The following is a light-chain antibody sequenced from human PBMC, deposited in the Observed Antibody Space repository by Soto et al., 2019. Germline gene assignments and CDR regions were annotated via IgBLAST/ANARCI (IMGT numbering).Light chain of an antibody. J-gene: IGLJ2*01. CDR1: SSDVGGYNY. CDR3: SSYTSINTVV. CDR2: DVT. Sequence: QSALTQPASVSGSPGQSITISCTGTSSDVGGYNYVSWYQQHPGKAPKLMIYDVTNRPSGVSNRFSGSKSGDTASLTISGLQADDEADYYCSSYTSINTVVFGGGTKVTVL. V-gene: IGLV2-14*01.